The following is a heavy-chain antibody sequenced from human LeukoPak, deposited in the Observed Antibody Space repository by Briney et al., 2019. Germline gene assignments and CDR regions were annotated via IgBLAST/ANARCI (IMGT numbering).Heavy chain of an antibody. V-gene: IGHV3-30-3*01. CDR3: ARGGGLAIDY. D-gene: IGHD5-12*01. J-gene: IGHJ4*02. Sequence: PGGSLRLSCAASGFTFSIYAMHWVRQAPGKGLEWVAVISYDGSNKYYADSVKGRFTISRDNSKNTLYLQMNSLRAEDTAVYYCARGGGLAIDYWGQGTLVTVSS. CDR1: GFTFSIYA. CDR2: ISYDGSNK.